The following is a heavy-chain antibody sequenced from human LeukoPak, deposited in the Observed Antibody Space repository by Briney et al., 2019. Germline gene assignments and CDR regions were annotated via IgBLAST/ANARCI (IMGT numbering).Heavy chain of an antibody. CDR1: GFTFSSYA. Sequence: SGGSLRLSCAASGFTFSSYAMHWVRQAPGKGLEWVAVISYDGSNKYYADSVKGRFTISRDNSKNTLYLQMNSLRAEDMAVYYCARGLRYFDWLLPHYFDYWGQGTLVTVSS. J-gene: IGHJ4*02. D-gene: IGHD3-9*01. V-gene: IGHV3-30*14. CDR2: ISYDGSNK. CDR3: ARGLRYFDWLLPHYFDY.